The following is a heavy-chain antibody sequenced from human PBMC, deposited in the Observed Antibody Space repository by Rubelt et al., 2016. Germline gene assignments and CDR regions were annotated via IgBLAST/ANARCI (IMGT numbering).Heavy chain of an antibody. CDR1: AGSITSSTDY. D-gene: IGHD1-20*01. Sequence: QLHLQESGPGLVKPSETLSLTCSVPAGSITSSTDYWGWIRQPPGKGLEWIGSIHSGGLSYFNPSLENRASISVDTSENKFSVRLTAVTASDTAVYYCARLQWGDNWKYFESWGQGSLVTVSS. J-gene: IGHJ4*02. CDR3: ARLQWGDNWKYFES. CDR2: IHSGGLS. V-gene: IGHV4-39*01.